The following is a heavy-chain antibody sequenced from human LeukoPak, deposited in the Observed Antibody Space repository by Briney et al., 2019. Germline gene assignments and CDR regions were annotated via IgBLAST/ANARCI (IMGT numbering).Heavy chain of an antibody. CDR2: INHSGST. V-gene: IGHV4-34*01. CDR1: GGSFSGYY. D-gene: IGHD3-22*01. Sequence: SETPSLTCAVYGGSFSGYYWSWIRQPPGKGLEWIGEINHSGSTNYNPSLKSRVTISVDTSKNQFSLKLSSVTAADTAVYYCARGSGMYGSSGSTPYYFDYWGQGTLVTVSS. CDR3: ARGSGMYGSSGSTPYYFDY. J-gene: IGHJ4*02.